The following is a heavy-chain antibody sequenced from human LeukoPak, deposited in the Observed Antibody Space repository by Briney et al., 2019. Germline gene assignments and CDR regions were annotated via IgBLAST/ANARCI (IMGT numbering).Heavy chain of an antibody. V-gene: IGHV1-69*04. Sequence: SVKVSCKASGGTFSHYSISWVRQAPGQGVEWMGRIIPILGIANYAQKFQGRVTITADKSTSTAYMELSSLRSEDTAVYYCARDRRVAVAGSSNYWGQGTLVTVSS. CDR1: GGTFSHYS. CDR2: IIPILGIA. J-gene: IGHJ4*02. D-gene: IGHD6-19*01. CDR3: ARDRRVAVAGSSNY.